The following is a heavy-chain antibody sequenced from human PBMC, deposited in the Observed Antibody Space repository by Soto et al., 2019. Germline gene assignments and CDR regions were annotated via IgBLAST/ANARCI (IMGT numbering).Heavy chain of an antibody. CDR2: INPNSGGT. Sequence: ASVKVSCKASGYTFTGYYMHWVRQAPGQGLEWMGWINPNSGGTNYAQKFQGWVTMTRDTSISTAYMELSRLRSDDTAVYYCARDTNQGYYYGMAVWGQGTTVTVSS. V-gene: IGHV1-2*04. CDR1: GYTFTGYY. J-gene: IGHJ6*02. D-gene: IGHD3-3*01. CDR3: ARDTNQGYYYGMAV.